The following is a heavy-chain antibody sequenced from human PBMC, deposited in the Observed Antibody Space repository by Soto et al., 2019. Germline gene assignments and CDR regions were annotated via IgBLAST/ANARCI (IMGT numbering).Heavy chain of an antibody. CDR1: GGSISSGGYY. Sequence: SETLALTCTVSGGSISSGGYYWSWIREHPGKGLEWVGYIYYSGSTYYNPSLKSRVTISVDTSKNQFSLKLSSVTAADTAVYYCARGFWYYDYVWRSYRYTGDAFDIWGQGTMVT. V-gene: IGHV4-31*03. J-gene: IGHJ3*02. CDR2: IYYSGST. CDR3: ARGFWYYDYVWRSYRYTGDAFDI. D-gene: IGHD3-16*02.